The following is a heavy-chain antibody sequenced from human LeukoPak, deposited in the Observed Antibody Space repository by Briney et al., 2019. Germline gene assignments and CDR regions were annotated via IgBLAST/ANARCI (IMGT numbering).Heavy chain of an antibody. J-gene: IGHJ4*02. V-gene: IGHV3-23*01. D-gene: IGHD3-10*01. CDR3: AKNYGSGTYYNYFDS. CDR2: ISGSGGAT. Sequence: PGAFLRLSCAASGFTFSSFAMSWVRRAPGKGLEWVSSISGSGGATYYPDSVKGRFTISRDNSENTLYLQINSLRAEDTAVFYCAKNYGSGTYYNYFDSWGQGTLVTVSS. CDR1: GFTFSSFA.